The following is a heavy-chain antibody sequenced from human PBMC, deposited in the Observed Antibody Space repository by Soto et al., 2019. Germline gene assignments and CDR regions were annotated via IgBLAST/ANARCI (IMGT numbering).Heavy chain of an antibody. D-gene: IGHD5-12*01. Sequence: SETLSLTCTVSGGSISSGGYYWSWIRQHPGKGLEWIGYIYYSGSTYYNPSLKSRVTISVDTSKNQFSLKLSSVTAADTAVYYCARGAGSRKGIDYWGQGTRVTVVL. CDR2: IYYSGST. J-gene: IGHJ4*02. CDR1: GGSISSGGYY. CDR3: ARGAGSRKGIDY. V-gene: IGHV4-31*03.